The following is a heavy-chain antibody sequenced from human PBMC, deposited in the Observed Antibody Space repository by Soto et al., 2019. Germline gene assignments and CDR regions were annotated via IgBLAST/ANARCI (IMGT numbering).Heavy chain of an antibody. CDR1: GFTFLSYG. CDR2: ISNDGSNK. V-gene: IGHV3-33*05. D-gene: IGHD1-26*01. CDR3: AKDRWELRSGMDV. Sequence: GGSLRLSCAASGFTFLSYGMRWVSHAAGKGREWVAVISNDGSNKYHTDSVKGRLTISRDNSKNTLYLQMNSLRAEDMAEYYCAKDRWELRSGMDVWGQGTTVTVSS. J-gene: IGHJ6*02.